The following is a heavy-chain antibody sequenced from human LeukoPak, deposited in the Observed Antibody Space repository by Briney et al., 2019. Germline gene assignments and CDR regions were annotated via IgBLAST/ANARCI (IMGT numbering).Heavy chain of an antibody. V-gene: IGHV3-9*01. J-gene: IGHJ4*02. CDR3: AKEGGKYCSSTSCYWDY. D-gene: IGHD2-2*01. Sequence: PGRSLRLSCAASGFTFDDYAMHWVRQAPGKGLEWVSGISWNSGSIGYADSVKGRFTISRDNAKNSLHLQMNSLRAEDTALYYCAKEGGKYCSSTSCYWDYWGQGTLVTVSS. CDR1: GFTFDDYA. CDR2: ISWNSGSI.